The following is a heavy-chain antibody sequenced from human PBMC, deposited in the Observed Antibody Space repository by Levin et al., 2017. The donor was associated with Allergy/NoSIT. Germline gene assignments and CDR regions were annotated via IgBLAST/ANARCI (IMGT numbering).Heavy chain of an antibody. CDR3: ARAPASYGHLFFS. D-gene: IGHD5-18*01. Sequence: GGSLRLSCAASGFTFSDYNMNWVRQAPGKGLEWVSFISPSSYTIYYADSVKGRFTVSRDNAKNSLFLQMNSLRDEDTAVYYCARAPASYGHLFFSWGQGTQVTISS. CDR2: ISPSSYTI. J-gene: IGHJ4*02. CDR1: GFTFSDYN. V-gene: IGHV3-48*02.